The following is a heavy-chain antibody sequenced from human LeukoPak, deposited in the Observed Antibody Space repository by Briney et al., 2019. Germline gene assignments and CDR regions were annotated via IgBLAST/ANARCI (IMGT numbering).Heavy chain of an antibody. Sequence: PSETLSLTCTVSGGSISGYYWTWIRQPAGKGLEWIGRINTSGNTNYNPSPKSRVTMSTDTSKNQFSLILNSVTAADTAVYYCAREGRSSSSGYWGQGILVTVSS. CDR1: GGSISGYY. V-gene: IGHV4-4*07. CDR3: AREGRSSSSGY. D-gene: IGHD6-6*01. CDR2: INTSGNT. J-gene: IGHJ4*02.